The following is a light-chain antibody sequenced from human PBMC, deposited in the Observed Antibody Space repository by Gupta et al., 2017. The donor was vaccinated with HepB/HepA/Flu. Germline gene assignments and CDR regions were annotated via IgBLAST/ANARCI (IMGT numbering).Light chain of an antibody. CDR2: DVS. J-gene: IGLJ2*01. CDR3: SSYTSSSTLV. V-gene: IGLV2-14*01. CDR1: SSDVGGYNY. Sequence: QSALPQPASVSGSPGQSITISCTGPSSDVGGYNYVYWYQQHPGKAPKLVIYDVSNRDSGVSNCFSGCKSGNTASLTISGLQAEDEADYYCSSYTSSSTLVFGGGTKLTVL.